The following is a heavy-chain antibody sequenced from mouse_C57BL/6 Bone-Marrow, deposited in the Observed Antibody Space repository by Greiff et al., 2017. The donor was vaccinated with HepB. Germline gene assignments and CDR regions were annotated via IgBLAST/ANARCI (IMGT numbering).Heavy chain of an antibody. CDR2: IYPSDSET. CDR3: AYYYYGSSYGFAY. V-gene: IGHV1-61*01. CDR1: GYTFTSYW. D-gene: IGHD1-1*01. Sequence: QVQLQQPGAELVRPGSSVKLSCKASGYTFTSYWMDWVKQRPGQGLEWIGNIYPSDSETHYNQKFKDKATLTVDKSSSTAYMQLSSLTSEDSAVYYCAYYYYGSSYGFAYWGQGTLVTVSA. J-gene: IGHJ3*01.